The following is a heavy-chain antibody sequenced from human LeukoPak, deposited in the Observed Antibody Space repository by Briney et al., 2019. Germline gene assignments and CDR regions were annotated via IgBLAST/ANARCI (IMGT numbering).Heavy chain of an antibody. V-gene: IGHV4-59*08. J-gene: IGHJ5*02. CDR2: IYYSGST. D-gene: IGHD3-3*01. CDR3: ARHWDFWSGYYGFGFDP. Sequence: PSETLSLTCAVYGGSFSGYYWSWIRQPPGKGLEWIGYIYYSGSTNYNPSLKSRVTISVDTSKNQFSLKLSSVTAADTAVYYCARHWDFWSGYYGFGFDPWGQGTLVTVSS. CDR1: GGSFSGYY.